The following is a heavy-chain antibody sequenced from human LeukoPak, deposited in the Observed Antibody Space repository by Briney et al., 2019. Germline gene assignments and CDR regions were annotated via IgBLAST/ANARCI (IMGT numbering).Heavy chain of an antibody. CDR2: VHSGGRT. Sequence: WGSLRLSCVASGFTVNSNYMSWVRQAPGKGLEWLSVVHSGGRTYYADSVNGRFTMSRYNSKNTLYLQMNGLRVEDTAVYYCVRVSPFDYWGQGTQVTVSS. CDR3: VRVSPFDY. CDR1: GFTVNSNY. D-gene: IGHD2/OR15-2a*01. J-gene: IGHJ4*02. V-gene: IGHV3-66*01.